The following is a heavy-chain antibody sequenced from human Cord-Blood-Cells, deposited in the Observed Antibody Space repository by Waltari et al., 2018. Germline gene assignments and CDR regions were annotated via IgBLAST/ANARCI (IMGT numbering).Heavy chain of an antibody. CDR3: ARESGDHAFDI. CDR2: IYYSGST. CDR1: GCSLSSYY. V-gene: IGHV4-59*01. J-gene: IGHJ3*02. Sequence: QVQLQASGPGLVKPSETPSLTCTVSGCSLSSYYWSWIRQPPGKGLEWIGYIYYSGSTNYNPSLKSRVTISVDTSKNQFSLKLSSVTAADTAVYYCARESGDHAFDIWGQGTMVTVSS. D-gene: IGHD7-27*01.